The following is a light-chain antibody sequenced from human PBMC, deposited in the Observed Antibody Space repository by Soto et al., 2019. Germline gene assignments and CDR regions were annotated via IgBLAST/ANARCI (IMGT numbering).Light chain of an antibody. V-gene: IGKV3-20*01. CDR2: DAS. CDR3: QQYSSTPWT. Sequence: EIVLTQSPGTLSVSPGERATLSCRASQSVSSTYLAWYQQKPGRAPRLLIYDASSRATGIPDRFSGSGSGTDLTLTISRLEPEDFAVYYCQQYSSTPWTFGQGTEVEIK. CDR1: QSVSSTY. J-gene: IGKJ1*01.